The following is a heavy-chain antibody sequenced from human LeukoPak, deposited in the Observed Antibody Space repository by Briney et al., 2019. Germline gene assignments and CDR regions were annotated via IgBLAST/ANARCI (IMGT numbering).Heavy chain of an antibody. CDR1: GGSISSGGYY. CDR2: INHSGST. CDR3: ARGVRGYSYGYAAYYFDY. D-gene: IGHD5-18*01. J-gene: IGHJ4*02. Sequence: SETLSLTCTVSGGSISSGGYYWSWIRQPPGKGLEWIGEINHSGSTNYDPSLKSRVTISVDTSKNQFSLKLSSVTAADTAVYYCARGVRGYSYGYAAYYFDYWGQGTLVTVSS. V-gene: IGHV4-39*07.